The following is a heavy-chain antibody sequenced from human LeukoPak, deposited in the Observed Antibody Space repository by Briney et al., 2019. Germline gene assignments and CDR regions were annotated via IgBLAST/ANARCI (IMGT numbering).Heavy chain of an antibody. CDR2: INHSGST. CDR1: GGSFSGYY. Sequence: SETLSLTCAVYGGSFSGYYWSWIRQPPGKGLEWIGEINHSGSTNYNPSLKSRVTISVDTSKNQFSLKPSSVTAADTAVYYCARAVGGAGRHYFDYWGQGTLVTVSS. V-gene: IGHV4-34*01. J-gene: IGHJ4*02. CDR3: ARAVGGAGRHYFDY. D-gene: IGHD3-16*01.